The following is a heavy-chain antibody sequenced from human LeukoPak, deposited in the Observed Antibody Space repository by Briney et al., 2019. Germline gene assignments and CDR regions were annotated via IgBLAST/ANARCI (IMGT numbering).Heavy chain of an antibody. D-gene: IGHD7-27*01. V-gene: IGHV1-18*01. CDR2: ISAYNGNT. CDR3: ARSLPSGDAFDI. CDR1: GYTFTSYG. Sequence: ASVKVSCKASGYTFTSYGISWARQAPGQGLEWMGWISAYNGNTNYAQKLQGRVTMTTDTSTSTAYMELRSLRSDDTAVYYCARSLPSGDAFDIWGQGTMVTVSS. J-gene: IGHJ3*02.